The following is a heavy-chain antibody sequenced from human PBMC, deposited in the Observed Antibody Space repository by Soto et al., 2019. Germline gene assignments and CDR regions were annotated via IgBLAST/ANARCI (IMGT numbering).Heavy chain of an antibody. CDR3: ARSRGQLQHFDY. J-gene: IGHJ4*02. V-gene: IGHV1-18*01. CDR1: GYTFTSYG. CDR2: ISAYNGNT. Sequence: QVQLVQSGAEVKKPGASVKVSCKASGYTFTSYGISWVRQAPGQGLEWMGWISAYNGNTNYAQKLQGRVTMTTDTAPSTVYMELRSLRADDAAVYYCARSRGQLQHFDYWGQGTLVTVSS. D-gene: IGHD6-13*01.